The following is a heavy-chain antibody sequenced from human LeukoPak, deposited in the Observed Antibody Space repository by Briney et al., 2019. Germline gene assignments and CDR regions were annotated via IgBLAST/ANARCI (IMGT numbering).Heavy chain of an antibody. CDR1: GFTFSSYE. V-gene: IGHV3-48*03. Sequence: PGGSLRLSCAASGFTFSSYEMNWVRQAPGKGLEWVSYISSSGSTIYYADSVKGRFTISRDNAKNSLYLQMNSLRVEDTAVYYCARNDYGSGSYITLFDYWGQGTLVTVSS. CDR3: ARNDYGSGSYITLFDY. J-gene: IGHJ4*02. CDR2: ISSSGSTI. D-gene: IGHD3-10*01.